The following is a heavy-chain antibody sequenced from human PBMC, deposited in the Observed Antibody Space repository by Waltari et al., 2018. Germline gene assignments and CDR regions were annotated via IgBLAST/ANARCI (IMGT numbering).Heavy chain of an antibody. CDR2: SRHTGDT. CDR3: ALWESGWRAFRF. Sequence: QVQLQESGPGLVKSSETLSLTCTVSGVSVRGYFWNWVRQAPGKGPEWMGYSRHTGDTKQNPSLKSRVTMSVDTSSNDFSLRLSSVTAADTAVYYCALWESGWRAFRFWGQGTLGTVSS. CDR1: GVSVRGYF. V-gene: IGHV4-59*08. D-gene: IGHD6-19*01. J-gene: IGHJ4*03.